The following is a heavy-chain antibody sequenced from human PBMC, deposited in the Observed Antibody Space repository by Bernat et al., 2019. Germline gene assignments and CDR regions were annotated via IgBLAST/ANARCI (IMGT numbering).Heavy chain of an antibody. Sequence: QVTLKESFPVLVKPTETLTLTCTVSGFSLSTARMVVSWIRQPPGKALQWLAHIFSNDEKSYSTSLKRRLTSSKQTSKSQVFLTMTNMDPVDTATYYCARIQFEIPYGSNWYFDLWGRGTLVTVSS. CDR3: ARIQFEIPYGSNWYFDL. V-gene: IGHV2-26*01. D-gene: IGHD6-19*01. CDR2: IFSNDEK. J-gene: IGHJ2*01. CDR1: GFSLSTARMV.